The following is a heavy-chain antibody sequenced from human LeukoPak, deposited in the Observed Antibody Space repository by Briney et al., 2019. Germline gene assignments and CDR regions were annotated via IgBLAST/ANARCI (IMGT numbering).Heavy chain of an antibody. CDR1: GFTFSSYS. J-gene: IGHJ5*02. D-gene: IGHD6-13*01. CDR3: ARGDYSSSWFNWVDP. Sequence: GGSLRLSCAASGFTFSSYSMNWVRQAPGKGLEWVSSISWNGGTTNYADSVKGRFTISRDNAKNSLYLQKNSLRAEDTALYHCARGDYSSSWFNWVDPWGQGTLVTVSS. V-gene: IGHV3-20*01. CDR2: ISWNGGTT.